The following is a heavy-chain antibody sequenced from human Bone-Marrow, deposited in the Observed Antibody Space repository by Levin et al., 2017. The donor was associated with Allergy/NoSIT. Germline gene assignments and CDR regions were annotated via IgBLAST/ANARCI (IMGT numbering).Heavy chain of an antibody. CDR2: ISGSGGST. D-gene: IGHD2-2*02. J-gene: IGHJ4*02. CDR3: ASMDTSCYNFDY. CDR1: GFTFSSYA. V-gene: IGHV3-23*01. Sequence: GGSLRLSCAASGFTFSSYAMSWVRQAPGKGLEWVSAISGSGGSTYYADSVKGRFTISRDNSKNTLYLQMNSLRAEDTAVYYCASMDTSCYNFDYWGQGTLVTVSS.